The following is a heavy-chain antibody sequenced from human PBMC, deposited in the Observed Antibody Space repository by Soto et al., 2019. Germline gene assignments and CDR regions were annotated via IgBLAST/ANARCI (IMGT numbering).Heavy chain of an antibody. Sequence: GASVKVSCKASGYSFTSYAMHCVRQAPGQRLEWMGWINAGNGNTKYSQQFQGRVTFTRDTSATTAYMDLDSLTSDDTAVFYCARIEVTGRIDYWGQGTLVTVPQ. CDR3: ARIEVTGRIDY. J-gene: IGHJ4*02. D-gene: IGHD2-21*02. CDR2: INAGNGNT. V-gene: IGHV1-3*01. CDR1: GYSFTSYA.